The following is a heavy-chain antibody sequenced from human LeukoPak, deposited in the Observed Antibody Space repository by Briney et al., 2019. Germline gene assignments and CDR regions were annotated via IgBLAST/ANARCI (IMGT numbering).Heavy chain of an antibody. Sequence: GASVKVSCKTSGYTFTDYYVHWVRQAPGQGLEYVGWINPKSGDTNFSQRFKGRVTMTSDTSISTVNLEMRKLRSDDTAVYFCARGKDDSTGHYDAFDIWGHGTMVTVSS. V-gene: IGHV1-2*02. CDR2: INPKSGDT. J-gene: IGHJ3*02. D-gene: IGHD3-22*01. CDR1: GYTFTDYY. CDR3: ARGKDDSTGHYDAFDI.